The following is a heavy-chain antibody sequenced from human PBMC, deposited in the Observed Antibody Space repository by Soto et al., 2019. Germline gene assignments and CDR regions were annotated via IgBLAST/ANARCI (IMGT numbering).Heavy chain of an antibody. CDR2: IYYSGST. D-gene: IGHD3-10*01. V-gene: IGHV4-59*08. J-gene: IGHJ5*02. CDR1: GGSISSYY. Sequence: QVQLQESGPGLVKPSETLSLTCTVSGGSISSYYWSWIRQPPGKGLEWIGYIYYSGSTNYNPSLKSRVTISVGTYKNQSPLKLSSVTAADTAVYYCARRLSWLGEKTSWFDPWGQGTLVTVSS. CDR3: ARRLSWLGEKTSWFDP.